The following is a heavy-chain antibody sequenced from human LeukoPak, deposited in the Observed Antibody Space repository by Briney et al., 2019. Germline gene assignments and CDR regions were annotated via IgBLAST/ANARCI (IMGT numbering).Heavy chain of an antibody. D-gene: IGHD2-8*01. CDR3: ALGTINKDYYFGMDV. Sequence: GGSLRLSCAASGFTFSDYYMTWLRQAPGKGPEWLSYISNRGDTVFYADSVKGRFTVSRDNVKRSLYLQIESLRDDDTAVYHCALGTINKDYYFGMDVWSQGTTVTVSS. CDR2: ISNRGDTV. CDR1: GFTFSDYY. V-gene: IGHV3-11*01. J-gene: IGHJ6*02.